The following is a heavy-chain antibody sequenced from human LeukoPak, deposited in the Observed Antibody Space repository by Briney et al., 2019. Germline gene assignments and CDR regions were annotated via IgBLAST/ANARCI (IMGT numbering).Heavy chain of an antibody. J-gene: IGHJ3*02. Sequence: ASVKVSCKASGYTFSDYFLHWVRQAPGQGLEWIGWINPNSGGTNYAQKFQGRVTMTRDTSISTAYMEVNRLRSDDTAVYYCARDSSSWYKVDDAFDIWGQGTMVTVSS. V-gene: IGHV1-2*02. D-gene: IGHD6-13*01. CDR1: GYTFSDYF. CDR3: ARDSSSWYKVDDAFDI. CDR2: INPNSGGT.